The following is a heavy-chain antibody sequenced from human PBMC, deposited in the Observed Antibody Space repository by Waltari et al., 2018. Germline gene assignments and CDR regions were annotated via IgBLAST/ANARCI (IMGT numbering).Heavy chain of an antibody. J-gene: IGHJ5*02. Sequence: EVQLVQSGAEVKKPGESLRISCKGSGYSFTSYWISWVRQLPGKGLEWMGRIGPSDSYTSYIPSFQGHVTSAADKSISTAYRQWSSLKASDTAMYYCARHGYSSSWYLAHNWFDPWGQGTLVTVSS. CDR3: ARHGYSSSWYLAHNWFDP. V-gene: IGHV5-10-1*03. D-gene: IGHD6-13*01. CDR1: GYSFTSYW. CDR2: IGPSDSYT.